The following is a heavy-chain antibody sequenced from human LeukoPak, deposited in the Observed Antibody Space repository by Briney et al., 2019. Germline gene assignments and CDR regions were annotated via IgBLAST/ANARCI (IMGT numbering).Heavy chain of an antibody. CDR3: ASVDGNYYYYYGMDV. Sequence: QAGGSLRLSCAASGFTFSSYSMNWVRQAPGKGLEWVSYISSSSSTIYYADSVKGRFTISRDNAKNSLYLQMNSLRAEDTAVYYCASVDGNYYYYYGMDVWGQGTTVTVSS. CDR1: GFTFSSYS. D-gene: IGHD1-26*01. CDR2: ISSSSSTI. J-gene: IGHJ6*02. V-gene: IGHV3-48*04.